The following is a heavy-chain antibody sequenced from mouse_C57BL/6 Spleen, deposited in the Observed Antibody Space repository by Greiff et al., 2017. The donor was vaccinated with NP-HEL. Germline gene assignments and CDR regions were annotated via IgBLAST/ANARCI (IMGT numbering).Heavy chain of an antibody. D-gene: IGHD2-2*01. V-gene: IGHV1-85*01. CDR3: ARRGYGYDGYWYFDV. Sequence: VQLQQSGPELVKPGASVKLSCKASGYTFTSYDINWVKQRPGQGLEWIGWIYPRDGSTKYNEKFKGKATLTVDTSSCTAYMELHSLTSEDSAVYFCARRGYGYDGYWYFDVWGTGTTVTVSS. CDR1: GYTFTSYD. CDR2: IYPRDGST. J-gene: IGHJ1*03.